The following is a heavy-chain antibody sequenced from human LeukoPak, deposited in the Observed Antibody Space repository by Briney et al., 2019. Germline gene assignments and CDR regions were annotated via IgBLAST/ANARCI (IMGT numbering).Heavy chain of an antibody. CDR2: ISHDGSNK. J-gene: IGHJ4*02. D-gene: IGHD3-9*01. V-gene: IGHV3-30-3*01. CDR1: GFAFSSYA. Sequence: GGSLRLSCAASGFAFSSYAMHWVRQAPGKGLEWVAVISHDGSNKYYADSVKGRFTISRDNSKNTLYLQMNSLRAEDTAVYYCARDDDILTGYSLGYWGQGTLVTVSS. CDR3: ARDDDILTGYSLGY.